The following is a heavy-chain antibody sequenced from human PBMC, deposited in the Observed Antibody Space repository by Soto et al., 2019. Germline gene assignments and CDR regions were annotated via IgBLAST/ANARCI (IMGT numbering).Heavy chain of an antibody. CDR3: ASGYSYGHHRHPREDY. CDR2: ISYDGSNQ. J-gene: IGHJ4*02. Sequence: WGALLLSCATSVFTFSSYAMRWLRQAPGKGLEPVAVISYDGSNQYYADFVNGRFTISRDNSKNTLYLQMNSLRAEDTAVYYCASGYSYGHHRHPREDYWGQRTLVTISS. CDR1: VFTFSSYA. D-gene: IGHD5-18*01. V-gene: IGHV3-30-3*01.